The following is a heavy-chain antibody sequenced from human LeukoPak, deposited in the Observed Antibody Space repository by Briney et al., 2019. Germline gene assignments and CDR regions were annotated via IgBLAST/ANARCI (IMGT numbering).Heavy chain of an antibody. CDR1: GGSISSRSYY. V-gene: IGHV4-39*01. CDR2: IYYSERT. Sequence: SETLSHTCTVSGGSISSRSYYWGRIRKPPGKGLEWIGSIYYSERTYYNPSFKRRVTISVETSKNQYSLKLSSVTAADTAVYDCARRCRYWSGGSCYDAFYIWGQGTMVTVSS. J-gene: IGHJ3*02. D-gene: IGHD2-15*01. CDR3: ARRCRYWSGGSCYDAFYI.